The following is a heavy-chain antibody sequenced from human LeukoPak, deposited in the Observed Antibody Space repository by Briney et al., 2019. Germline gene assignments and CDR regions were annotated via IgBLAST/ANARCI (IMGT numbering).Heavy chain of an antibody. Sequence: SETLSLTCTVSGGSISSGGYYWSWIRQHPGKGLEWIGYIYYSGSTYYNPSLKSRVTISVDTSKNQFSLKLSSVTAADTAVYYCARSAMGGYSKLDAFDNWGQGTMVTVSS. CDR1: GGSISSGGYY. CDR3: ARSAMGGYSKLDAFDN. D-gene: IGHD5-12*01. CDR2: IYYSGST. V-gene: IGHV4-31*03. J-gene: IGHJ3*02.